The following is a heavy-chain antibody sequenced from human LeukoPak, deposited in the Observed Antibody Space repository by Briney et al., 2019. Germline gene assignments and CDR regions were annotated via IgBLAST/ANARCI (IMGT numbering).Heavy chain of an antibody. J-gene: IGHJ4*02. D-gene: IGHD4-23*01. V-gene: IGHV3-30*03. CDR2: ISYDGTNK. CDR1: GFTFSNYG. CDR3: ARDRGVITRAYNFDY. Sequence: GGSLRLSCAASGFTFSNYGMHWVRQAPGKGLEGVAVISYDGTNKHYADSVKGRFTISRDNSKNTLYLQLNSLRAGDTAVYYCARDRGVITRAYNFDYWGQGTLVTVSS.